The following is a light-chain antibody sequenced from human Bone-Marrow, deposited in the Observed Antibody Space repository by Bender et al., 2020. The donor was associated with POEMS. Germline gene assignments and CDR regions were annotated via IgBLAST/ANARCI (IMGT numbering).Light chain of an antibody. CDR2: TSH. CDR3: CSYARGYSVI. CDR1: SSNIGAHA. J-gene: IGLJ2*01. V-gene: IGLV1-44*01. Sequence: QSVLTQPPSASGTPGQRVTISCSGGSSNIGAHAVNWYQHLPGTAPKLLIYTSHRRPSEVPDRFSGSKSGNTACLTLSGLQAEDEADYYCCSYARGYSVIVGGGTKLTVL.